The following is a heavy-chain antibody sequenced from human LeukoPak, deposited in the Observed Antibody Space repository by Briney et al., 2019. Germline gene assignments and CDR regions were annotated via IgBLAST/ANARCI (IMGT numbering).Heavy chain of an antibody. J-gene: IGHJ3*02. CDR1: GYTFTSYG. CDR3: ARVGGRITIFGVAMGAFDI. Sequence: ASVTVSCKASGYTFTSYGISWVRQAPGQGLEWMGWISAYNGNTNYSQKLQGRVTMTTDTSTSTAYMELRSLRSDDTAVYYCARVGGRITIFGVAMGAFDIWGQGTMVTVSS. D-gene: IGHD3-3*01. CDR2: ISAYNGNT. V-gene: IGHV1-18*01.